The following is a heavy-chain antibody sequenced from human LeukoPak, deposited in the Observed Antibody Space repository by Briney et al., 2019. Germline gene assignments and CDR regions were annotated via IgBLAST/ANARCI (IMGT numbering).Heavy chain of an antibody. Sequence: GGSLRLSCAASGFTFSSYAMSWVRQAPGKGLEWVSAISGSGGSTYYADSVKGRFTISRDNSKNTLYLQMNSLRAEDTAVYYCAEASPFRDIVVVPAPYYFDYWGQGTLVTVSS. V-gene: IGHV3-23*01. CDR2: ISGSGGST. J-gene: IGHJ4*02. CDR1: GFTFSSYA. D-gene: IGHD2-2*01. CDR3: AEASPFRDIVVVPAPYYFDY.